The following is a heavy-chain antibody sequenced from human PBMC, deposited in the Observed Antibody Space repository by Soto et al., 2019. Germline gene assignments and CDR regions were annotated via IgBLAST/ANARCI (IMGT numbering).Heavy chain of an antibody. D-gene: IGHD3-10*01. CDR3: ARGAGSGSYYTPSNY. CDR2: ISAYNGNT. CDR1: GYSFTSYG. J-gene: IGHJ4*02. V-gene: IGHV1-18*01. Sequence: GASVKVSCKASGYSFTSYGISGVLEAPGQGLEWMGWISAYNGNTNYAQKLQGRVTMTTDTSTSTAYMELRSLRSDDTAVYYCARGAGSGSYYTPSNYWGQGTLVTVSS.